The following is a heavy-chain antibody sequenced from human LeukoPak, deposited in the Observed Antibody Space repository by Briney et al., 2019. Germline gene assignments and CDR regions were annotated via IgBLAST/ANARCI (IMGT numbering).Heavy chain of an antibody. Sequence: GGSLRLSCAASGFTFSSYDMHWVRQAPGEGLEWVAVISYDGSKKYYGDSVKGRLTISRDNSKNTLYLQMNSLRGEDTAVYYCARDQTGTYNVDSWGQGTLVTVSS. CDR1: GFTFSSYD. J-gene: IGHJ4*02. V-gene: IGHV3-30*03. D-gene: IGHD1-26*01. CDR3: ARDQTGTYNVDS. CDR2: ISYDGSKK.